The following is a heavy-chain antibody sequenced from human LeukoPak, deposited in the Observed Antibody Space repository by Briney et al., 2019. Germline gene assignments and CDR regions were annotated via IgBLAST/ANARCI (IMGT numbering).Heavy chain of an antibody. D-gene: IGHD2-8*01. V-gene: IGHV1-2*02. Sequence: ASVKVSCKASGYTFTGYYMHWVRQAPGQGLEWMGWINPNSGGTNYAQKFQGRVTMTRDTSISTAYMELSRLRSDETAVYYCARALEGTNGRFDYWGLGTLVTVYS. CDR3: ARALEGTNGRFDY. CDR1: GYTFTGYY. J-gene: IGHJ4*02. CDR2: INPNSGGT.